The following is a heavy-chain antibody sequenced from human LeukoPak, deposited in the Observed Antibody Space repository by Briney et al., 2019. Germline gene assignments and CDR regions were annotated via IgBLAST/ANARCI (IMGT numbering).Heavy chain of an antibody. Sequence: SETLSLTCAVSGGSISSGGYSWSWIRQPPGKGLEWIGYIYHSGSTYYNPSLKSRVTISVDRSKNQFSLKLSSVTAADTAVYCCARGGYDYVWGSYPPGPYFDYWGQGTLVTVSS. J-gene: IGHJ4*02. CDR2: IYHSGST. CDR1: GGSISSGGYS. CDR3: ARGGYDYVWGSYPPGPYFDY. D-gene: IGHD3-16*02. V-gene: IGHV4-30-2*01.